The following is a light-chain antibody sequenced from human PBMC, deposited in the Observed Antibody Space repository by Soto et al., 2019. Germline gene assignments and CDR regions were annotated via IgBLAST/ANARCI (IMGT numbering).Light chain of an antibody. CDR2: RTS. V-gene: IGKV3-20*01. Sequence: EIVLTQSPGTLSLSPGEGATLSCRASQSFSSSYLAWYQQKPGQAPRLLIYRTSNRATGIPDRFSGSGSGTDFTLTISRLEPEDFAVYWCQQYDSSPRTFGQGTKVDIK. CDR3: QQYDSSPRT. J-gene: IGKJ1*01. CDR1: QSFSSSY.